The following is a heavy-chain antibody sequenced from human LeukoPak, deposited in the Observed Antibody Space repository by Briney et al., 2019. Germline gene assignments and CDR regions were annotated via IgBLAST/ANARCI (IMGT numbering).Heavy chain of an antibody. CDR3: ARVPLYSYGLLDY. D-gene: IGHD5-18*01. Sequence: SQTLSLTCTVSGGSISSGGYYWSWIRQHPGKGLEWIGYIYYSGSTYFNPSLKSRVTISVDTSKNQFSLKLSSVTAADTAVYYCARVPLYSYGLLDYWGQGTLVTVSS. CDR1: GGSISSGGYY. V-gene: IGHV4-31*03. CDR2: IYYSGST. J-gene: IGHJ4*02.